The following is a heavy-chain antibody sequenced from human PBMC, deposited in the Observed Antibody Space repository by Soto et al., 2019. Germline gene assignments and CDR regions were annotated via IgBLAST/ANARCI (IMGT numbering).Heavy chain of an antibody. V-gene: IGHV4-30-2*02. CDR1: GGSISSGGYS. J-gene: IGHJ4*02. CDR2: IYHSGST. D-gene: IGHD5-12*01. Sequence: PSETLSLTCAVSGGSISSGGYSWSWIRQPPGKGLEWIGYIYHSGSTYYNPSLKSRVTISVDRSKNQFSLKLSSVTAADTAVYYCARAPYSGYDTGHFDYWGQGTLVTVSS. CDR3: ARAPYSGYDTGHFDY.